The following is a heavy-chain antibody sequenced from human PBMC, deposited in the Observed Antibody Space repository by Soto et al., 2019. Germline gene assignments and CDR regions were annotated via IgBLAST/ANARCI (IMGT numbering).Heavy chain of an antibody. V-gene: IGHV6-1*01. D-gene: IGHD6-19*01. CDR3: ARARYSSGWTYSFDY. CDR2: TYYRSKWYN. CDR1: GDSVSSNSAA. J-gene: IGHJ4*02. Sequence: SQTLSLTCGISGDSVSSNSAAWNWIRQSQSRGIEWLGRTYYRSKWYNDYAVSVKSRLTINPDTSKNQFSLQLNSVTPEDTAVYYCARARYSSGWTYSFDYWGQGTLVTVSS.